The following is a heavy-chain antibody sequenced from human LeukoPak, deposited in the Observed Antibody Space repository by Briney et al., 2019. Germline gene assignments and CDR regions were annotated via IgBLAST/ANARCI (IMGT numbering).Heavy chain of an antibody. CDR2: ISSSSSYI. Sequence: GGSLRLSCAASGITFSSHTMNWVRQAPGKGLEWVSSISSSSSYIYYAGSVKGRFTISRDNAKNSLFLQMTSLRAEDTAVYYCARDRSRNYGYYFDFWGQGTLVSVPS. V-gene: IGHV3-21*01. CDR3: ARDRSRNYGYYFDF. D-gene: IGHD4-11*01. J-gene: IGHJ4*02. CDR1: GITFSSHT.